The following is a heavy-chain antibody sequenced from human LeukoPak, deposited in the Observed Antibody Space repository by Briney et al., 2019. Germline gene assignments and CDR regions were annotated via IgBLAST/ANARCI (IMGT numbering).Heavy chain of an antibody. V-gene: IGHV3-30*18. J-gene: IGHJ4*02. CDR1: GFTFSSYG. CDR3: AKSRHPYNWNDGAFFDY. Sequence: GGSLRLSCAASGFTFSSYGMHWVRQAPGKGLEWVAVISYDGSNKYYADSVKGRFTISRDNSKNTLYLQMNSLRPEGTTVYYCAKSRHPYNWNDGAFFDYWGQRTLVTVSS. D-gene: IGHD1-20*01. CDR2: ISYDGSNK.